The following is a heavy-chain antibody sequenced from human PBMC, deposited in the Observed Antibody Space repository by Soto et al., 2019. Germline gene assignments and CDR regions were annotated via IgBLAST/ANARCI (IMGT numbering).Heavy chain of an antibody. V-gene: IGHV3-30*18. J-gene: IGHJ4*02. CDR2: ISYDGSNK. CDR3: AKVDRGGEYYDILTGYYLDY. D-gene: IGHD3-9*01. Sequence: GGSLRLSCAASGFTFSSYGMHWVRQAPGKGLEWVAVISYDGSNKYYADSVKGRFTISRDNSKNTLYLQMNSLRAEDTAVYYCAKVDRGGEYYDILTGYYLDYWGQGTLVTVSS. CDR1: GFTFSSYG.